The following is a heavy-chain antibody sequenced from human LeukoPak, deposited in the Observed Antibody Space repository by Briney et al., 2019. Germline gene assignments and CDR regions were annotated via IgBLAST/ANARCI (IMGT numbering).Heavy chain of an antibody. J-gene: IGHJ4*02. V-gene: IGHV4-31*03. D-gene: IGHD3-16*01. CDR1: GGSISSGGYY. Sequence: SETLSLTCTVSGGSISSGGYYWSWIRQHPGKGLEWIGYIYYSGSTYYNPSLKSRVTISVDTSKNQFSLKLGSVTAADTAVYYCARDLGREFDYWGQGTLVTVSS. CDR3: ARDLGREFDY. CDR2: IYYSGST.